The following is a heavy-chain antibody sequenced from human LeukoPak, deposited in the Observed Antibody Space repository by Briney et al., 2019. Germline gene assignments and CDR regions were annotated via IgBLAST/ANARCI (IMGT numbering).Heavy chain of an antibody. CDR2: IYHSGRT. V-gene: IGHV4-30-4*08. J-gene: IGHJ4*02. Sequence: SETLSLTCTVSGGSISSGDYYWSWIRQPPGKGLEWLGYIYHSGRTYYNPSLKSRVAISVDTSKNQFSLKLSSVTAVDTAVYYCARVPVRGVISYWGQGTLVTVSS. CDR1: GGSISSGDYY. D-gene: IGHD3-10*02. CDR3: ARVPVRGVISY.